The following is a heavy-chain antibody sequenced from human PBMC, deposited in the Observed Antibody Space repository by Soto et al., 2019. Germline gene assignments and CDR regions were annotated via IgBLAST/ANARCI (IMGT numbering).Heavy chain of an antibody. D-gene: IGHD3-16*01. V-gene: IGHV4-59*01. CDR1: GGSISSYY. CDR2: IYYSGST. CDR3: ARAYEIFDY. J-gene: IGHJ4*02. Sequence: SETLSLTCTVSGGSISSYYWSWIRQPPGKGLEWIGYIYYSGSTNYNPSLKSRVTISVDTSKNQFSLKLSSVTAADTAVYYCARAYEIFDYWGQGTLVTAPQ.